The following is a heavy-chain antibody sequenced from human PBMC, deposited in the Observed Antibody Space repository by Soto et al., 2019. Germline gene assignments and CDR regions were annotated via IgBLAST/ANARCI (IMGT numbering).Heavy chain of an antibody. CDR3: ARSRGYCSGGSCYYYYGIDV. J-gene: IGHJ6*02. V-gene: IGHV2-70*18. Sequence: TLSLTCTVSGGSTTSDYWSWIRQPPGKGLEWLALIDWDDDKYYSTSLKTRLTISKDTSKNQVVLKMTNMDPLDTATYYCARSRGYCSGGSCYYYYGIDVWGQGTTVTVSS. D-gene: IGHD2-15*01. CDR1: GGSTTSDYW. CDR2: IDWDDDK.